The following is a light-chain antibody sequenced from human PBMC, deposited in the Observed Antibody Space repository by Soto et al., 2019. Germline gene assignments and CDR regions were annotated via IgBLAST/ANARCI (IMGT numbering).Light chain of an antibody. CDR1: SSDVGSYNL. V-gene: IGLV2-23*01. CDR2: EGS. J-gene: IGLJ3*02. Sequence: QSALTQPASVSGSPGQSITISCTGTSSDVGSYNLVSWYQQHPGKAPKLMIYEGSKRPSGVSNRFSGSKSCNTASLTISGLQAEDEADYYCCSYAGSSTYWVFGGGTKVTVL. CDR3: CSYAGSSTYWV.